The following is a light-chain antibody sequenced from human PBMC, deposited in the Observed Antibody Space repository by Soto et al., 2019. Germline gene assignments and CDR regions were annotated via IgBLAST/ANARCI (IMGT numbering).Light chain of an antibody. Sequence: EIVLTQSPGTLSLSPGERATLSCRASRSVSSSYLAWYQQKPGQAPRLLIYGASSRATGIPDRFSGSGSGTDFTLTISRLEPEDFAVYYCQQLGAFGQGTKVDIK. CDR3: QQLGA. CDR2: GAS. V-gene: IGKV3-20*01. J-gene: IGKJ1*01. CDR1: RSVSSSY.